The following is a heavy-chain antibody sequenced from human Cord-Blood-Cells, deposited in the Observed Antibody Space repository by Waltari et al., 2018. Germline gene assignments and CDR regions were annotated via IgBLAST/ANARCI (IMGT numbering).Heavy chain of an antibody. CDR3: ARVPGGRLGFDY. CDR2: TYDRSKWYN. Sequence: QVQLLQSGPGLVKPPQPLSPTSPISGDSVSSTRAPWHWIRASTSRGLEWLGRTYDRSKWYNDYAVSVKSRITINPDTSKNQFSLQLNSVTPEYTAVYYCARVPGGRLGFDYWGQGTLVTVSS. J-gene: IGHJ4*02. V-gene: IGHV6-1*01. CDR1: GDSVSSTRAP. D-gene: IGHD3-10*01.